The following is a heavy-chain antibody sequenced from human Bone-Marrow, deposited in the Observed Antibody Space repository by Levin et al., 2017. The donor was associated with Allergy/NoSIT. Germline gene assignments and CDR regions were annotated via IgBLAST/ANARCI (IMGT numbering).Heavy chain of an antibody. CDR3: ARHRKFCTGGSCLGWFDS. CDR2: IYYTGVT. V-gene: IGHV4-39*01. CDR1: GASLSSSNNY. J-gene: IGHJ5*01. Sequence: SETLSLTCSVSGASLSSSNNYWGWIRQPPGNGLEWIGAIYYTGVTYYNPSLKSRVTLSVDTSRNQFSLRLTSLTAADSAVYFCARHRKFCTGGSCLGWFDSWGQGALVTVSS. D-gene: IGHD2-15*01.